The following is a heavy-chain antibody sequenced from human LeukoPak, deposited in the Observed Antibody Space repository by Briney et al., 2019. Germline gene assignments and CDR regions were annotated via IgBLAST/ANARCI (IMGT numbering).Heavy chain of an antibody. Sequence: RASAMISCKASGYTFTGYYMHWVRQAPGQGLEWMGWINPNSGGTNYAQKFQGRVTMTRDTSISTAYMELSRLRSDDTAVYYCASLFYDYVWGSYPNDYWGQGTLVSVSS. CDR3: ASLFYDYVWGSYPNDY. J-gene: IGHJ4*02. D-gene: IGHD3-16*02. V-gene: IGHV1-2*02. CDR2: INPNSGGT. CDR1: GYTFTGYY.